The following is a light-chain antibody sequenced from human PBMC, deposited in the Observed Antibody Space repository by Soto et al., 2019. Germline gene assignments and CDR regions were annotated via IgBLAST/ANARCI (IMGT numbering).Light chain of an antibody. CDR2: QTS. CDR1: QYINTR. Sequence: EIVFTHSPVTLSSGAGDRVALSCRASQYINTRLAWYQHRPGQAPRLLIYQTSLRAAGIPARFSGSGSGTDFTLTISSLQSEDFAVYYCQQYNNWPAIFDQGTKVDIK. J-gene: IGKJ1*01. V-gene: IGKV3D-15*01. CDR3: QQYNNWPAI.